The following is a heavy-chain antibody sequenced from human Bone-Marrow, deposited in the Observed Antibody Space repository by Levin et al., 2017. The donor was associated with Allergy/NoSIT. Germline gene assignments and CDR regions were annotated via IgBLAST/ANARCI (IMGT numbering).Heavy chain of an antibody. CDR2: INWNNANI. CDR3: AKDSGGSYTVVFEN. CDR1: GFTFDDYG. D-gene: IGHD1-26*01. J-gene: IGHJ4*02. V-gene: IGHV3-9*01. Sequence: GGSLRLSCAASGFTFDDYGMHWVRQAPGKGLEWVSSINWNNANIAYADSVKGRFTISRDNAKNSLYLQMNSLRVEDTALYYCAKDSGGSYTVVFENWGQGTLVIVSS.